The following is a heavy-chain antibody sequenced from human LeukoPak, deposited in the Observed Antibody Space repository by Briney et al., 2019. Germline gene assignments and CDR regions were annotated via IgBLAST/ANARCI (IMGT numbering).Heavy chain of an antibody. V-gene: IGHV3-30-3*01. CDR2: ISYDGSNK. D-gene: IGHD2-15*01. CDR3: ARSRDCSGGICYRALDY. CDR1: GFTFSSYA. Sequence: GGSLRLSCAASGFTFSSYAMHWVRQAPGKGLEWVSLISYDGSNKYYADSVKGRFTISRDNSKNTLYLQMNSLRAGDTAVYYCARSRDCSGGICYRALDYWSQGTLVTVSS. J-gene: IGHJ4*02.